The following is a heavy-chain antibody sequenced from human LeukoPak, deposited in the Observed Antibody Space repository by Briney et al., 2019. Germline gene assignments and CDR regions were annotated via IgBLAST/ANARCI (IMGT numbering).Heavy chain of an antibody. Sequence: GGSLRLSCAASGFTFSSYWMTWVRQAPGKGLEWVASIKPDGGEKFYVDSVKGRFTIFRDNARDSLDLQMNSLRAEDTAVYYCARVFNLVGFDYWGQGILVTVSS. CDR1: GFTFSSYW. CDR3: ARVFNLVGFDY. D-gene: IGHD2-8*02. J-gene: IGHJ4*02. V-gene: IGHV3-7*01. CDR2: IKPDGGEK.